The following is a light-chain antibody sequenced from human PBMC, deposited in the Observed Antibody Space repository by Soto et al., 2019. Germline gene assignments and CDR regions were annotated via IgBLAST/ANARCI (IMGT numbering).Light chain of an antibody. CDR1: SSDVGGYNY. CDR3: CSYAGSYTFV. Sequence: VLTQPRSVSRSPGQSVTISCTGTSSDVGGYNYVSWYQQHPGKAPKLMIYDVSKRPSGVPDRFSGSKSGNTASLTISGLQAEDEADYYCCSYAGSYTFVFGTGTKVTVL. V-gene: IGLV2-11*01. CDR2: DVS. J-gene: IGLJ1*01.